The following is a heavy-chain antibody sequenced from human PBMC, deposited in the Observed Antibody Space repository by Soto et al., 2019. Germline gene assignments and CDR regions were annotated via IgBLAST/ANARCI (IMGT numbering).Heavy chain of an antibody. CDR1: GYTFTGYY. Sequence: GASVKVSCKASGYTFTGYYMHWVRQAPGQGLEWMGWINPNSGGTNYAQKFQGWVTMTRDTSISTAYMELSRLRSDDTAVYYCARGVGGWELLRETYYYYGMDVWGQGTTVIVSS. J-gene: IGHJ6*02. D-gene: IGHD1-26*01. CDR2: INPNSGGT. CDR3: ARGVGGWELLRETYYYYGMDV. V-gene: IGHV1-2*04.